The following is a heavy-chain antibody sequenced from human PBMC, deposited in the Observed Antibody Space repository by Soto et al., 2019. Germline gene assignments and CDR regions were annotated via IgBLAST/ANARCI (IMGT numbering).Heavy chain of an antibody. CDR1: GFSFSNYE. Sequence: PGGSLRLSCTASGFSFSNYEMNWVRQAPGKGLEWVAYISSGGDTIHYADSARGRFTVSRDNARNSLSLQMNTLRVEDTALYYSARDRAAGGYWGQGTLVTVPS. CDR3: ARDRAAGGY. CDR2: ISSGGDTI. D-gene: IGHD6-13*01. V-gene: IGHV3-48*03. J-gene: IGHJ4*02.